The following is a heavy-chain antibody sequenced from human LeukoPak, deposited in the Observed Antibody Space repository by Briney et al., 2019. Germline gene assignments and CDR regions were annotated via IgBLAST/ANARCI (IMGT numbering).Heavy chain of an antibody. CDR2: INAGNGNT. Sequence: GASVKVSCKASGYTFGSYAMHWVRQAPGHRLEWMGWINAGNGNTKFSQKFQGRVTITRDTSASTAYMELSSLRSEDTAVYYCASTKNTLRFLEWYKLDYWGQGTLVTVSS. J-gene: IGHJ4*02. V-gene: IGHV1-3*01. D-gene: IGHD3-3*01. CDR1: GYTFGSYA. CDR3: ASTKNTLRFLEWYKLDY.